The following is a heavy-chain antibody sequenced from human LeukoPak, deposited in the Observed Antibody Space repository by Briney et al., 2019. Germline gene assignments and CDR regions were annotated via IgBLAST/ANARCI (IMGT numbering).Heavy chain of an antibody. V-gene: IGHV3-21*01. CDR1: GFTFSSYS. CDR2: ISSSSSYI. D-gene: IGHD2-2*01. Sequence: GGSLRLSCAASGFTFSSYSMNWVRQAPGKGLEWVSSISSSSSYIYYADPVKGRFTISRDNAKNSLYLQMNSLRAEDTAVHYCAVDIVVVPAAMGGSWFDPWGQGTLVTVSS. J-gene: IGHJ5*02. CDR3: AVDIVVVPAAMGGSWFDP.